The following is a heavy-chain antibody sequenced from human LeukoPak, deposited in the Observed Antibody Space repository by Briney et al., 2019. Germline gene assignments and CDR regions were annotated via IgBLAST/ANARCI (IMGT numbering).Heavy chain of an antibody. D-gene: IGHD5-12*01. CDR2: IYHSGST. V-gene: IGHV4-38-2*02. CDR1: GYSISSGYY. J-gene: IGHJ4*02. CDR3: ARELGIVATISLDY. Sequence: SETLSLTCTVSGYSISSGYYWGWIRQPPGQGLEWIGSIYHSGSTYYNPSLKSRVTISVDTSKNQFSLKLSSVTAADTGVYYCARELGIVATISLDYWGQGTLVTVSS.